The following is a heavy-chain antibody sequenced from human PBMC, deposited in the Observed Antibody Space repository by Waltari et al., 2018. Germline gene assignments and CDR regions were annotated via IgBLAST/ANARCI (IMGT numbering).Heavy chain of an antibody. CDR2: IYYSGST. D-gene: IGHD2-15*01. V-gene: IGHV4-59*01. CDR3: AREFRHCSGGSCYGRFDY. CDR1: LVSLSSYY. J-gene: IGHJ4*02. Sequence: QVQLPESVPGLVKPSDTLSLPCTVSLVSLSSYYCSWTLPPPGKGLEWIGYIYYSGSTNYNPSLKSRVTISVDTSKNQFSLKLSSVTAADTAVYYCAREFRHCSGGSCYGRFDYWGQGTLVTVSS.